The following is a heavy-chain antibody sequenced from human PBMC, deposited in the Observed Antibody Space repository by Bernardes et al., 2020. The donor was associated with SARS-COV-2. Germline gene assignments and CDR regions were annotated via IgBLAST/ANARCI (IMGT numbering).Heavy chain of an antibody. CDR1: GFTFTSCA. J-gene: IGHJ4*02. V-gene: IGHV3-21*01. Sequence: GGSLRLSCAASGFTFTSCAMSWVRQAPGKGMEWGASITSNSRYIYYADSVKGRFTISRDNARNSLFLQMNGLRAEDSAVYYCARGGTTVYPNYWGQGTLVTVSS. CDR3: ARGGTTVYPNY. CDR2: ITSNSRYI. D-gene: IGHD4-17*01.